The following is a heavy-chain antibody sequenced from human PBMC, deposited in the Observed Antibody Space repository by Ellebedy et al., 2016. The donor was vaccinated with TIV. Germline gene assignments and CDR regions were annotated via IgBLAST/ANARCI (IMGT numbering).Heavy chain of an antibody. V-gene: IGHV3-23*01. D-gene: IGHD3-22*01. CDR1: GFTFSSFA. CDR2: ISGGGDST. J-gene: IGHJ4*02. CDR3: AKGTSSGFNYDRVGSEY. Sequence: GESLKISCAASGFTFSSFAMHWVRQAPGKGLEWLSVISGGGDSTYHADSVKGRFTITRDNSKNTVYLQMNRLRAEDTAVYYCAKGTSSGFNYDRVGSEYWGQGTLVTVSS.